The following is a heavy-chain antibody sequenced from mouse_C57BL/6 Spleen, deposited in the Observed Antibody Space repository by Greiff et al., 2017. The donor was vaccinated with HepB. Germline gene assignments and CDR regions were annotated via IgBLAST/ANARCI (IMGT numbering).Heavy chain of an antibody. CDR3: ARTNYY. CDR2: INPYNGGT. J-gene: IGHJ2*01. V-gene: IGHV1-19*01. Sequence: VQLQQSGPVLVKPGASVKMSCKASGYTFTDYYMNWVKQSHGKSLEWIGVINPYNGGTSYNQKFKGKATLTVDKSSSTAYMGLNNLTSEDSAIYYCARTNYYWGQGTTLTVSS. CDR1: GYTFTDYY.